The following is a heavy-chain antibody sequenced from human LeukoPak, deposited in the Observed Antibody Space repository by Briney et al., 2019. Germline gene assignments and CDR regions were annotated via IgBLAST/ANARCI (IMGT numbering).Heavy chain of an antibody. CDR3: AILRGSSGPIDAFDI. CDR2: INPNSGGT. CDR1: AYTFTSYG. V-gene: IGHV1-2*02. Sequence: GASVKLCCKCAAYTFTSYGISWMRQAPGQGLELMGWINPNSGGTNYAQKFQGRVTMTRDTSISTAYMELSRLRSDDTAVYYCAILRGSSGPIDAFDIWGQGTMVTVSS. J-gene: IGHJ3*02. D-gene: IGHD6-19*01.